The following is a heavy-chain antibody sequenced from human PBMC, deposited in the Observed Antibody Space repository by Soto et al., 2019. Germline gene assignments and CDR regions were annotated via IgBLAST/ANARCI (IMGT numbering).Heavy chain of an antibody. D-gene: IGHD3-22*01. J-gene: IGHJ5*02. CDR1: GFQFSRYW. Sequence: GESLKISCKGSGFQFSRYWIAWVRQTPGRGLEWMGIIYPADSDTRYSPSFQGQVTISADKSTSTAYLHWNSLKASDSATYYCARKDSSGYSNWFDPWGQGTLVTVSS. CDR3: ARKDSSGYSNWFDP. V-gene: IGHV5-51*01. CDR2: IYPADSDT.